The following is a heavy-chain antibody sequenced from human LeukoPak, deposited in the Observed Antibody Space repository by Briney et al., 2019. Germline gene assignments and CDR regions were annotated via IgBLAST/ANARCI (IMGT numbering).Heavy chain of an antibody. CDR1: GGSISSYY. J-gene: IGHJ4*02. D-gene: IGHD5-24*01. CDR3: ARFSRDGFDY. V-gene: IGHV4-59*08. CDR2: IYYSGST. Sequence: SETLSLTCIVSGGSISSYYWSWIRQPPGKGLEWIGYIYYSGSTNYNPSLKSRVTISVDTSKNQFSLKLSSVTAADTAVYYCARFSRDGFDYWGQGTLVTVSS.